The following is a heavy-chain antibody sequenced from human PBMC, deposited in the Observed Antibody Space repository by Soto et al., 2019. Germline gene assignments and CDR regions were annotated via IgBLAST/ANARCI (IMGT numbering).Heavy chain of an antibody. D-gene: IGHD3-22*01. Sequence: PSETLSLTCTVSGGSISSSSYYWGWIRQPPEKGLEWIGSIYYSGSTYYNPSLKSRVTISVDTSKNQFSLKLSSVTAADTAVYYCARRSTLYYDSSGYYDYWGQGTLVTVSS. CDR2: IYYSGST. V-gene: IGHV4-39*01. CDR3: ARRSTLYYDSSGYYDY. J-gene: IGHJ4*02. CDR1: GGSISSSSYY.